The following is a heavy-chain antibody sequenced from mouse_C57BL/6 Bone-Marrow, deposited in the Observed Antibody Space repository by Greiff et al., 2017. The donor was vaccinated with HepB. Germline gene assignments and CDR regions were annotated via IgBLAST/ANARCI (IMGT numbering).Heavy chain of an antibody. CDR2: INPYNGGT. J-gene: IGHJ2*01. V-gene: IGHV1-19*01. D-gene: IGHD1-1*01. CDR1: GYTFTDYY. CDR3: ARGAGSSRYYFDY. Sequence: VQLQQSGPVLVKPGASVKMSCKASGYTFTDYYMNWVKQSHGKSLEWIGVINPYNGGTSYNQKFKGKATLTVDKSSSTAYMELNSLTSEDSAVYYCARGAGSSRYYFDYWGQGTTLTVSS.